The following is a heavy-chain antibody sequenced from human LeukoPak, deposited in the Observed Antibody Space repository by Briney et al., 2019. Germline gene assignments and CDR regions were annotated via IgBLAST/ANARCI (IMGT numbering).Heavy chain of an antibody. D-gene: IGHD5-18*01. CDR2: INHSGST. CDR3: GRARLAGLQLWYFAY. CDR1: GGSFSGYY. Sequence: SETLSLTCAVYGGSFSGYYWSWIRQPPGKGLEWIGEINHSGSTSYNPSLKSRVTISIDTSNNQFSLTLSSVTAADTAVYYCGRARLAGLQLWYFAYWGQGTLVTASP. J-gene: IGHJ4*02. V-gene: IGHV4-34*01.